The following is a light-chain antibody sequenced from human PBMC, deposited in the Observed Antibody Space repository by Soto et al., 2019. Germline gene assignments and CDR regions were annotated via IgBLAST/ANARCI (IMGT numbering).Light chain of an antibody. V-gene: IGKV1-5*03. CDR3: QQSYSTPST. Sequence: DVQMTQTPSSLSASVGDRVILTCRASQSIGNWLAWYQQKRGKAHKLLIYKASSLESGVPTRFSGRGSGTDFTLTISSLQPEDFATYYCQQSYSTPSTFGQGTKLEIK. CDR1: QSIGNW. CDR2: KAS. J-gene: IGKJ2*01.